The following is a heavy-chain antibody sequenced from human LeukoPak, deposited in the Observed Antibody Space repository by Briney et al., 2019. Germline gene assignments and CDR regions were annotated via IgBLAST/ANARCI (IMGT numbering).Heavy chain of an antibody. CDR3: ARVPVARREWWFDP. CDR2: IYTSGST. CDR1: GGSISSYY. Sequence: TPSETLSLTCTVSGGSISSYYWSWIRQPAGKGLEWIGRIYTSGSTNYNPSLKSRVTMSVDTSKNQFSLKLSSVTAADTAVYYCARVPVARREWWFDPGAREPWSPSPQ. V-gene: IGHV4-4*07. J-gene: IGHJ5*02. D-gene: IGHD6-6*01.